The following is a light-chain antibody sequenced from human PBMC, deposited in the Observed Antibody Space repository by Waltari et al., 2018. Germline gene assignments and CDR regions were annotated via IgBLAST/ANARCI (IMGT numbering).Light chain of an antibody. Sequence: DVQMTQSPSTLSASVGDTVSITCRASQSIMSWLAWYQQKAGKAPKVLISKASTLESGVPSRFSGSESGTEFTLTISNLQPDDFATYYFQQYNTDYTFCQGTILEIK. V-gene: IGKV1-5*03. CDR3: QQYNTDYT. CDR1: QSIMSW. CDR2: KAS. J-gene: IGKJ2*01.